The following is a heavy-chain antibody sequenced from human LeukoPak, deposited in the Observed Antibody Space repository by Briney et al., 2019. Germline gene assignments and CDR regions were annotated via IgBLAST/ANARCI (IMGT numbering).Heavy chain of an antibody. CDR1: GYTFTSYD. CDR2: MNPNSGNT. J-gene: IGHJ6*02. V-gene: IGHV1-8*01. D-gene: IGHD4-17*01. Sequence: ASVKVSCKASGYTFTSYDINWVRQATGQGLEWVGWMNPNSGNTGYAQKFQGRVTMTRNTSISTAYMELSSLRSEDTAVYYCASITVTTPSYYYYGMDVWGQGTTVTVSS. CDR3: ASITVTTPSYYYYGMDV.